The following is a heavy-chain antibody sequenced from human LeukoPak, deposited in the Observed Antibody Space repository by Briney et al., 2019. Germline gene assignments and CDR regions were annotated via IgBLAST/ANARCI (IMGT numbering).Heavy chain of an antibody. Sequence: PGGSLRLSCAASGFTFSSYAMSWVRQAPGKGLEWVSAISGSGGSTYYADSVKGRFTISRDNSKNTLYLQMNSLRAEDTAVYYCAKVGRGVIINGVCGPDYWGQGTLVTVSS. D-gene: IGHD3-10*01. V-gene: IGHV3-23*01. CDR2: ISGSGGST. CDR3: AKVGRGVIINGVCGPDY. CDR1: GFTFSSYA. J-gene: IGHJ4*02.